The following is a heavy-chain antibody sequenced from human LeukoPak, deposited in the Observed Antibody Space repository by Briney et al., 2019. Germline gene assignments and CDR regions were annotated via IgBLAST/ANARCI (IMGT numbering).Heavy chain of an antibody. D-gene: IGHD3-22*01. V-gene: IGHV1-8*01. CDR1: GYTFTSYD. CDR2: MNPNSGNT. Sequence: ASVTVSCRAPGYTFTSYDINWVRQATGQGIEWMGWMNPNSGNTGYAQKFQGRVTMTRNTSTSTVIMELSSLRSEDTAVYYCARVIPDDSSVYYYNYYYYMDVWGKGTTVTVSS. CDR3: ARVIPDDSSVYYYNYYYYMDV. J-gene: IGHJ6*03.